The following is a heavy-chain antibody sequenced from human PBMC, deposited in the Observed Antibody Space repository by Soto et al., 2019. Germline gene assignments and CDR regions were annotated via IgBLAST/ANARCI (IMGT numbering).Heavy chain of an antibody. CDR3: ASGKPTISYYYYGMDA. Sequence: SETLSLTRGVWGGCFSGCYRSWIRQPPGNGLEWIGEIHHSGSTNYNPSLKSRVTISVDTSKNQCSLKLSSVTAADTAVYYCASGKPTISYYYYGMDAWGQGTTVTVSS. J-gene: IGHJ6*02. V-gene: IGHV4-34*01. CDR1: GGCFSGCY. CDR2: IHHSGST. D-gene: IGHD1-26*01.